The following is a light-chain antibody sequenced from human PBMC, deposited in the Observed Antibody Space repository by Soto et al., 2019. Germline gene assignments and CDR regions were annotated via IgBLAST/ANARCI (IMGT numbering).Light chain of an antibody. V-gene: IGLV1-40*01. CDR3: QSYDSRLSGFVV. J-gene: IGLJ2*01. CDR1: SSSFGAGYD. Sequence: QPVLTQPPSVSGAPGQRVTISCTGSSSSFGAGYDVHWYQQIPGTAPKLLISGNNNRPSGVPDRFSGSKSGASASLAITGLQAEDEADYYCQSYDSRLSGFVVFGGGTKLTVL. CDR2: GNN.